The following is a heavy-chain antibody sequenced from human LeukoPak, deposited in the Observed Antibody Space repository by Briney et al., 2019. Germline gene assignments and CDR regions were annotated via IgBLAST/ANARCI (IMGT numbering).Heavy chain of an antibody. CDR3: AKDANFLRSSGYLIPIDF. CDR2: ISGNGLGT. Sequence: GGSLRLSCAASGFTFSRNATNWVRQAPGKGLEWVAAISGNGLGTYYADSVKGRFNISRDNSRNTLYLHMNSLRIEDTAFYYCAKDANFLRSSGYLIPIDFWGQGTLVTVSS. V-gene: IGHV3-23*01. CDR1: GFTFSRNA. J-gene: IGHJ4*02. D-gene: IGHD3-22*01.